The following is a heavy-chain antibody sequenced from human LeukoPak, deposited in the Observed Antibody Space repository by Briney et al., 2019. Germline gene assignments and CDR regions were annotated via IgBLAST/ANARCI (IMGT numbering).Heavy chain of an antibody. Sequence: GGSLRLSCAASGFTFSNYWMSWVRQAPGKGLEWVANINQDGSEKSYVDSVEGRFTISGDNAKKSLYLHVNSLRAEDTAVYYCARDIYGGHDYWGQGTLLTVSS. CDR3: ARDIYGGHDY. D-gene: IGHD2-21*01. V-gene: IGHV3-7*04. CDR1: GFTFSNYW. J-gene: IGHJ4*02. CDR2: INQDGSEK.